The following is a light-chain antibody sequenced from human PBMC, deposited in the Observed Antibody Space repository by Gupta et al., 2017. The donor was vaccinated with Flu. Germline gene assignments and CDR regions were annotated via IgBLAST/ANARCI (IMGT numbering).Light chain of an antibody. Sequence: GTLAVSPGERATLSCRASQSVTTNLAWYQQTPGQAPRLLIYGASTRATGIPARFSGSGSGTEFTLTISSLQSEDFAVYYCQQYNNWPQGTFGQGTKLEIK. CDR1: QSVTTN. CDR2: GAS. J-gene: IGKJ2*01. V-gene: IGKV3-15*01. CDR3: QQYNNWPQGT.